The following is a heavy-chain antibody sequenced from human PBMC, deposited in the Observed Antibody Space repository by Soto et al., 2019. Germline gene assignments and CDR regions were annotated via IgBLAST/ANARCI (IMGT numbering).Heavy chain of an antibody. CDR2: ISGSDDST. Sequence: PGGFLRLFCAASGLTFTSYAKSLVRQAPGKGLDWVSSISGSDDSTYYADSVKGRFTISRDNSKNTLYLQMNSLRAEDTAVYYCTKGIQTVVVVVAAASGYSYGMDVWGQGTTVTVSS. J-gene: IGHJ6*02. CDR3: TKGIQTVVVVVAAASGYSYGMDV. D-gene: IGHD2-15*01. CDR1: GLTFTSYA. V-gene: IGHV3-23*01.